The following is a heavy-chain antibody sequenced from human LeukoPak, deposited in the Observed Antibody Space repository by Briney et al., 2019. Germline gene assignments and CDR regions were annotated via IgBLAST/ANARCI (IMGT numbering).Heavy chain of an antibody. D-gene: IGHD2-2*03. J-gene: IGHJ5*02. Sequence: GRSLRLSCTASGFTFGDYGMSWVRQASGKGREWVGFIRSKSYGGTTEYAASVKGRFTISRDDSTSIAYLQMNSLKTEDTAVYYCTRDRGYCSSSSCHDWFDPWGQGTVVTVSS. V-gene: IGHV3-49*04. CDR2: IRSKSYGGTT. CDR3: TRDRGYCSSSSCHDWFDP. CDR1: GFTFGDYG.